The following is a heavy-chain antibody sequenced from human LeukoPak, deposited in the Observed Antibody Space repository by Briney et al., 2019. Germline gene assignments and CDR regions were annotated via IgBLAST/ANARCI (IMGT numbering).Heavy chain of an antibody. CDR1: GGSFSGYY. CDR2: INHSGST. CDR3: ARAAAAGLDS. Sequence: SETLSLTCAVYGGSFSGYYWSWIRQPPGKGLEWIGEINHSGSTNYNPSLKSRVTISADTSKNQFSLKLNSVTAADTAVYYCARAAAAGLDSWGQGTLVTVSS. D-gene: IGHD6-13*01. V-gene: IGHV4-34*01. J-gene: IGHJ4*02.